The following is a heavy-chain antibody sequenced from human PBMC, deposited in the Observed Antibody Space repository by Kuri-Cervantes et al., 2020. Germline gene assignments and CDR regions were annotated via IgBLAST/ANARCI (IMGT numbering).Heavy chain of an antibody. D-gene: IGHD2-15*01. Sequence: ASVKVSCKASGYTFTSYYMHWVRQAPGQGLEWMGIINPSGGSTTYAQKFQGRVTMTRDTSTNTVYMELSSLRSEDTAVYYCASSPHCSGGSCYWFDPWGQGTLVTVSS. CDR3: ASSPHCSGGSCYWFDP. V-gene: IGHV1-46*01. CDR2: INPSGGST. CDR1: GYTFTSYY. J-gene: IGHJ5*02.